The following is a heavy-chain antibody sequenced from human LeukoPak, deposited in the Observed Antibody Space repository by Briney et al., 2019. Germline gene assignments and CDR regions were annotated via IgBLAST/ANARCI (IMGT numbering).Heavy chain of an antibody. J-gene: IGHJ3*02. CDR1: GYTFTSYG. D-gene: IGHD6-13*01. Sequence: ASVKVSCKASGYTFTSYGISWVRQAPGQGLEWMGIINPSGGSTSYAQKFQGRVTMTRDMSTSTAYMELRSLRSDDTAVYYCARETDSSDAFDIWGQGTMVTVSS. CDR3: ARETDSSDAFDI. CDR2: INPSGGST. V-gene: IGHV1-46*01.